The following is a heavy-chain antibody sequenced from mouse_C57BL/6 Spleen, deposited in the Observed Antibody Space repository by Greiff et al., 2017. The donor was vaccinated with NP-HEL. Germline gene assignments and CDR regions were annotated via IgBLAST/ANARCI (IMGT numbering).Heavy chain of an antibody. V-gene: IGHV1-53*01. J-gene: IGHJ2*01. D-gene: IGHD3-2*02. CDR3: ARGAQATGYFDY. CDR2: INPSNGGT. CDR1: GYTFTSYW. Sequence: QVQLQQPGTELVKPGASVKLSCKASGYTFTSYWMHWVKQRPGQGLEWIGNINPSNGGTNYNEKFKSKATLTVDKSSSTAYMQLSSLTSEDSAVYYSARGAQATGYFDYWGQGTTLTVSS.